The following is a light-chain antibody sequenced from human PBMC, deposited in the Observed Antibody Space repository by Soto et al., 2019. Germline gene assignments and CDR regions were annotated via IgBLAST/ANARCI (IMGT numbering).Light chain of an antibody. J-gene: IGLJ3*02. V-gene: IGLV2-23*02. CDR2: EVS. Sequence: QSVLTQPASVSGSPGQSITISCTGTSSDIGNYNLVSWYQLHPGKAPKLMIYEVSKRPSGVSNRFSGSKSGNTASLTISGLQAEDEADYCCCSYAGSDSGVFGGGTQLTVL. CDR3: CSYAGSDSGV. CDR1: SSDIGNYNL.